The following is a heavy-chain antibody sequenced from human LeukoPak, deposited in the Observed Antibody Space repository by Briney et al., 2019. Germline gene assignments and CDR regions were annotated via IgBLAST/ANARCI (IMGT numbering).Heavy chain of an antibody. CDR2: ISYGGSNK. CDR3: ARDSGDYYGSGSYYAGTFDY. Sequence: PGGSLRLSCAASGFTFSSYAMHWVRQAPGKGLEWVAVISYGGSNKYYADSVKGRFTISRDNSKNTLYLQMNSLRAEDTAVYYCARDSGDYYGSGSYYAGTFDYWGQGTLVTVSS. CDR1: GFTFSSYA. V-gene: IGHV3-30*04. D-gene: IGHD3-10*01. J-gene: IGHJ4*02.